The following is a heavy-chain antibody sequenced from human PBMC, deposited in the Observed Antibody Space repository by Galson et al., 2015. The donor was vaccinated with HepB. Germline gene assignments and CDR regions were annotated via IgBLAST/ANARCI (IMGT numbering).Heavy chain of an antibody. Sequence: SVKVSCKASGGTFSSYAISWVRQAPGQGLEWMGGIIPIFGTADYAQKFQGRVTITADESTSTAYMELSSLRSEDTAVYYCARGALVGVVGGTQNNWFDPWGHGTLVSVSS. J-gene: IGHJ5*02. CDR3: ARGALVGVVGGTQNNWFDP. CDR2: IIPIFGTA. CDR1: GGTFSSYA. D-gene: IGHD2-15*01. V-gene: IGHV1-69*13.